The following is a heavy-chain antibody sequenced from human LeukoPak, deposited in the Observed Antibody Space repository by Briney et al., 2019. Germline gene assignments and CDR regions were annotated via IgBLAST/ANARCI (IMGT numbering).Heavy chain of an antibody. D-gene: IGHD2-21*01. V-gene: IGHV3-30*18. J-gene: IGHJ4*02. CDR1: GFTFSSYG. Sequence: GGSLRLSCAASGFTFSSYGMHWVRQAPGKGLEWVAVISYDGSNKYYADSVKGRFTISRDNPKNTLYLQMNSLRAEDTAVYYCAKDLGIGGQGTLVTVSS. CDR3: AKDLGI. CDR2: ISYDGSNK.